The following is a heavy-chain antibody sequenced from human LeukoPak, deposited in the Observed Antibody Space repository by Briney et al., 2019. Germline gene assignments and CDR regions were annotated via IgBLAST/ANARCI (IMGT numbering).Heavy chain of an antibody. D-gene: IGHD3-10*01. CDR2: ISGSDGRT. V-gene: IGHV3-23*01. CDR3: AKDRVFRGAFFDY. J-gene: IGHJ4*02. CDR1: GFTFSNYA. Sequence: PGGFLRLSCAASGFTFSNYAMNWVRQAPGKGLEWASAISGSDGRTYYADSVKGRFTITRDNSKNTLYLQMNSLRAEDTAVFYCAKDRVFRGAFFDYWGQGTLVTVSS.